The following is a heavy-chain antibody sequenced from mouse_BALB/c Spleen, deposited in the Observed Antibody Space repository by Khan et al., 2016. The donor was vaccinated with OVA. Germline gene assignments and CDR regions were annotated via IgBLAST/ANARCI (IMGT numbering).Heavy chain of an antibody. CDR1: GYLFTDYT. CDR3: ARGNYYGSNSWFAY. Sequence: VQLKESGPELVKPGASMKISCKASGYLFTDYTMNWVKQSHGKNLEWIGLINPYNGFTSYNQKFKGKATLTVDKSSSTAYMELLSLTSEDSAVYYCARGNYYGSNSWFAYWGQGTLVTVSA. V-gene: IGHV1-18*01. CDR2: INPYNGFT. D-gene: IGHD1-1*01. J-gene: IGHJ3*01.